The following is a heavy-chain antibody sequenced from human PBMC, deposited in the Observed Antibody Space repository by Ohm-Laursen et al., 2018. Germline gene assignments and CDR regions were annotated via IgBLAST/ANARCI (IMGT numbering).Heavy chain of an antibody. Sequence: TLSLTCTASGGSVSSGSYYWSWIRQPPGKGLEWIGYIYYSGSTNYNPSLKSRVTISVDTSKNQFSLKLSSVTAADTAVYYCARLGTVTTYYYYYYGMDVWGQGTTVTVSS. V-gene: IGHV4-61*01. CDR3: ARLGTVTTYYYYYYGMDV. CDR2: IYYSGST. CDR1: GGSVSSGSYY. D-gene: IGHD4-17*01. J-gene: IGHJ6*02.